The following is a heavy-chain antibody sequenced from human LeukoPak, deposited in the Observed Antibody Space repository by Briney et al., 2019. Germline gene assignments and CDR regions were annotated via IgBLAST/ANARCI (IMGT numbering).Heavy chain of an antibody. V-gene: IGHV3-48*01. Sequence: GRSLRLSCAASGFTFSSYSMNWVRQAPGKGLEWISYISSTSSPIYYADSVKGRFTISRDNAKNSLYLQMNSLTAEDTAVYYCARTGSLEYWGLGTLVTVSS. CDR1: GFTFSSYS. CDR3: ARTGSLEY. D-gene: IGHD1-26*01. CDR2: ISSTSSPI. J-gene: IGHJ4*02.